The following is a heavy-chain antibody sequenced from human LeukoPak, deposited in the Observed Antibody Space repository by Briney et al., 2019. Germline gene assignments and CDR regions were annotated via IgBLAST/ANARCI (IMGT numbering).Heavy chain of an antibody. J-gene: IGHJ4*02. Sequence: GGSLRLSCAASGFTFSSYAMSWVRQAPGKGLEWVSAISGSGGSTYYADSVKGRFTISGDISKNTVYLQMNNLRAEDTAIYYCIRERFGDYAENWGQGTLVTVSS. D-gene: IGHD4-17*01. CDR1: GFTFSSYA. CDR2: ISGSGGST. CDR3: IRERFGDYAEN. V-gene: IGHV3-23*01.